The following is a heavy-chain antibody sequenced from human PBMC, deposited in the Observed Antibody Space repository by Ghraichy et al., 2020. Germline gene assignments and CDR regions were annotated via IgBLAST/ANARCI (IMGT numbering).Heavy chain of an antibody. CDR1: GFSFSNYA. D-gene: IGHD4-17*01. CDR3: ANDRAVTTFPVSAYHYYGMDV. V-gene: IGHV3-23*01. J-gene: IGHJ6*02. Sequence: GESLNISCAASGFSFSNYAMSWVRQAPGKGLEWVSAISGSGVSTYYADSVKGRFTISRDSSKNTLYLQMNSLRAEDTAVYYCANDRAVTTFPVSAYHYYGMDVWGQGTPVTVSS. CDR2: ISGSGVST.